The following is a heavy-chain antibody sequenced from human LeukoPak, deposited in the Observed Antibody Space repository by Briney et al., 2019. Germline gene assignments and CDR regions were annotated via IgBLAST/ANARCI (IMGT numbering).Heavy chain of an antibody. CDR1: GFNFSSYW. CDR3: AKAPWGFLEGVDY. V-gene: IGHV3-30*18. Sequence: GGSLRLSCAAYGFNFSSYWMSWVRQAPGKGLEWVAVISHDGRNKYYSDSVKGRFTISRDNSKNTLYLQMNSLRAEDTAVYYCAKAPWGFLEGVDYWGQGTLVTVSS. CDR2: ISHDGRNK. J-gene: IGHJ4*02. D-gene: IGHD3-3*01.